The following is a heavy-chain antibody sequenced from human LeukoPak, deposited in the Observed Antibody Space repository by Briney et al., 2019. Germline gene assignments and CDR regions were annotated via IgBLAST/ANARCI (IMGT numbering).Heavy chain of an antibody. Sequence: SETLSLTYTVAGGSTSSYYWSWIRQPPGKGLEWIGYMSNSGNTKYNPSLKSRATISVDTSKNQFSLKVSSVTAADTAVYYCARSQAGRYYDCLWGQGTLVTVSS. D-gene: IGHD3-3*01. CDR3: ARSQAGRYYDCL. V-gene: IGHV4-59*01. CDR1: GGSTSSYY. CDR2: MSNSGNT. J-gene: IGHJ4*02.